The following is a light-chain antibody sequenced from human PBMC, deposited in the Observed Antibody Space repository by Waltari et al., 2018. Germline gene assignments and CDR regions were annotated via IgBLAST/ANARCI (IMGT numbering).Light chain of an antibody. Sequence: LQLPMCHPPKLRFSRNNNRPSGISERFCASRSGNTAALTITGLQPDDEAVYYCSAWDSSLSAVLFGGGTRLTVL. V-gene: IGLV10-54*04. J-gene: IGLJ7*01. CDR3: SAWDSSLSAVL. CDR2: RNN.